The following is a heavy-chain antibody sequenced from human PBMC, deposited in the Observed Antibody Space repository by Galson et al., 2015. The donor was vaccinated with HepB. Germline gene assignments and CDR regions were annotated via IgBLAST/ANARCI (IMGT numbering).Heavy chain of an antibody. Sequence: SLRLSCAASGFTFSTYWMSWVRQAPGMGLEWVANIKEDGSEKYYVDSVKGRFTISRDNAKNSLYLQMNSLRAEDTAVYYCARERGGILWFGQSYYFDYWGLGSLVTVSS. D-gene: IGHD3-10*01. CDR2: IKEDGSEK. J-gene: IGHJ4*02. V-gene: IGHV3-7*03. CDR1: GFTFSTYW. CDR3: ARERGGILWFGQSYYFDY.